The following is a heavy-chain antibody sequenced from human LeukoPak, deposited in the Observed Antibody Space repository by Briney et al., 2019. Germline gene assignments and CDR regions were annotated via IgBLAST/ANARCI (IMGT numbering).Heavy chain of an antibody. V-gene: IGHV3-48*01. D-gene: IGHD1-26*01. CDR3: ARDTLLGATGAFDI. Sequence: GGSLRLSCAASGFTFSSYSMNWVRQAPGKGLEWVSYISSSSTIYYADSVKGRFTISRDNAKNSLYLQMNSLRAEDTAVYYCARDTLLGATGAFDIWGQGTMVTVSS. CDR2: ISSSSTI. J-gene: IGHJ3*02. CDR1: GFTFSSYS.